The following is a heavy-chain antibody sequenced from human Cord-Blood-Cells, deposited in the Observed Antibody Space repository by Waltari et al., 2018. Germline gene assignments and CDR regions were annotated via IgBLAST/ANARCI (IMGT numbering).Heavy chain of an antibody. CDR3: ARAWHWGSGSPGY. Sequence: EVQLVESGGGLVKPGGSLRLSCAASGFTFSSYSMNWVRQGPGKGLEWVSSISSSSSYIYYADSVKGRFTISRDNAENSLYLQMNSVRAEETAVYYCARAWHWGSGSPGYWGQGTLVTVSS. V-gene: IGHV3-21*01. CDR2: ISSSSSYI. CDR1: GFTFSSYS. J-gene: IGHJ4*02. D-gene: IGHD7-27*01.